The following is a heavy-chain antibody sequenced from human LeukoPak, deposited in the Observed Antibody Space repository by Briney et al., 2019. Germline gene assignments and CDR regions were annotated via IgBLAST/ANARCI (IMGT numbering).Heavy chain of an antibody. Sequence: GGSLRLSCAASGFTVSSNYMSWVRQAPGKGLEWVSVIYSGGSTYYADSVKGRFTISRDNSKNTLYLQMNSLRAEDTAVYYCARDDRYCSSTSCYATYFDYWGQGTLVTVSS. V-gene: IGHV3-66*01. D-gene: IGHD2-2*01. CDR1: GFTVSSNY. J-gene: IGHJ4*02. CDR2: IYSGGST. CDR3: ARDDRYCSSTSCYATYFDY.